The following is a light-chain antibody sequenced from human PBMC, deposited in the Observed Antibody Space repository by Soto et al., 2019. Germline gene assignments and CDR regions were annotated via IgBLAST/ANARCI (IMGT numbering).Light chain of an antibody. CDR3: SSYTSSNTLV. CDR1: SSDVGGYHF. J-gene: IGLJ2*01. V-gene: IGLV2-14*01. CDR2: DVS. Sequence: QSVLTQPASVSGSPGQSITISCTGTSSDVGGYHFVSWYQQHPGKAPKVIIYDVSNRPSGVSNRFSGSKSGNTASLTISGLQAEDEGGYYCSSYTSSNTLVFGGGTKLTVL.